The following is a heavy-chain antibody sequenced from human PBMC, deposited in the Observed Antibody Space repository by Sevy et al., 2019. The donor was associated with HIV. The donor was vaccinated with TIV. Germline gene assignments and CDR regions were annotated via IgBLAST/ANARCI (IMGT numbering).Heavy chain of an antibody. CDR3: AKDISGSGFYAFDI. CDR1: AFTFSNYG. V-gene: IGHV3-30*18. Sequence: GGSLRLSCAASAFTFSNYGVHWVRQAPGKGLEWVAVISYDGSNKYYADSVKGRFTISRDNSKNTLYLQMNSLRVEDTALYSCAKDISGSGFYAFDIWGQGTMVTVSS. J-gene: IGHJ3*02. D-gene: IGHD3-10*01. CDR2: ISYDGSNK.